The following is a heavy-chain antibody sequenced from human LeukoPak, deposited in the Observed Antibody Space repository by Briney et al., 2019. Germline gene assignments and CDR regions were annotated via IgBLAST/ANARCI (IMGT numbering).Heavy chain of an antibody. CDR2: IKQDGTEK. CDR3: ARGGVDYYGSGTYYLMYYFDY. Sequence: GGSLRLSCAASGFTFTTYWMGWVRQAPGKGLEWVANIKQDGTEKYYVDSVRGRFTISRDDPHNTLYLQMNSLRAEDTAVYFCARGGVDYYGSGTYYLMYYFDYWGQGALVTVSS. J-gene: IGHJ4*02. D-gene: IGHD3-10*01. V-gene: IGHV3-7*03. CDR1: GFTFTTYW.